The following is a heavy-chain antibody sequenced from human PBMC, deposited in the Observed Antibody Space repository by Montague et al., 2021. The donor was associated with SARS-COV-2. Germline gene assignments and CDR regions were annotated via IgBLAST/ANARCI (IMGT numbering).Heavy chain of an antibody. CDR3: ARDGYSSGWNGLHWFDP. CDR2: IYTSGST. D-gene: IGHD6-25*01. CDR1: IGSISSGSYY. Sequence: ILSLTCTVSIGSISSGSYYWSWIRQPAGKGLEWIGRIYTSGSTNYNPSLKSRVTISVDTSKNQFSLKLSSVTAADTAVHYCARDGYSSGWNGLHWFDPWGQGTLVTVAS. J-gene: IGHJ5*02. V-gene: IGHV4-61*02.